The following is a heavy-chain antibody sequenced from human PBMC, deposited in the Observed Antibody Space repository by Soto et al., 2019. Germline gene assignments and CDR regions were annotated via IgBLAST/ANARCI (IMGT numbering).Heavy chain of an antibody. CDR3: ARHPVRGKYDFWSCYYTHYYGMDV. V-gene: IGHV4-39*01. Sequence: PSETLSLTCTVSGGSISSGSYNWSWIRQPPGEGLEWIGGIYYSGSTYYNPSLKSRVTISGDTSKNHFSLTLSSVTAADTAVYYCARHPVRGKYDFWSCYYTHYYGMDVWGQRTTVTVSS. CDR2: IYYSGST. CDR1: GGSISSGSYN. J-gene: IGHJ6*02. D-gene: IGHD3-3*01.